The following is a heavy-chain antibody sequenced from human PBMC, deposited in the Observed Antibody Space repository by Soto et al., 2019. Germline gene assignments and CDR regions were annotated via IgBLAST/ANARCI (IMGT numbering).Heavy chain of an antibody. D-gene: IGHD2-2*01. J-gene: IGHJ5*02. V-gene: IGHV3-20*04. Sequence: VQLVESGGGVVRPGGSLRLSCAASGFTFDDYGMSWVRQAPGKGLEWVSGINWNGGSTGYADSVKGRFTISRDNAKNSLYLQMNSLRAEDTALYYCARDREIGGYCSSTSCYSNWFDPWGQGTLVTVSS. CDR1: GFTFDDYG. CDR2: INWNGGST. CDR3: ARDREIGGYCSSTSCYSNWFDP.